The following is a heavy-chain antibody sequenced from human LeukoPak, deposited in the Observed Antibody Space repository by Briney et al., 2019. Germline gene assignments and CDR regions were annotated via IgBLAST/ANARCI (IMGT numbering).Heavy chain of an antibody. D-gene: IGHD6-19*01. CDR1: GGSISSYY. J-gene: IGHJ5*02. CDR3: ALTISVAGSNWFDP. CDR2: IYHSGST. V-gene: IGHV4-59*01. Sequence: SETLSLTCTVSGGSISSYYWSWIRQPPGKGLEWIGYIYHSGSTDYNPSLKSRVNISVDTSKKQFSLKLSSVTAADTAVYYCALTISVAGSNWFDPWGQGTLVTVSS.